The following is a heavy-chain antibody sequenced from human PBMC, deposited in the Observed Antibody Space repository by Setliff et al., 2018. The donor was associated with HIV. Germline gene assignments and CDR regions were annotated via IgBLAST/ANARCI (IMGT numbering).Heavy chain of an antibody. Sequence: PSETLSLTCTVSGDPINSHYWSWIRQPPGEGLEWIGHISYSEYTNYNPSLKSRVTISLDTSKKHFSLDLYSVTTADTAMYYCAGRGGYNDWYFDYWGQGALVTVSS. CDR1: GDPINSHY. CDR3: AGRGGYNDWYFDY. J-gene: IGHJ4*02. V-gene: IGHV4-59*11. CDR2: ISYSEYT. D-gene: IGHD5-12*01.